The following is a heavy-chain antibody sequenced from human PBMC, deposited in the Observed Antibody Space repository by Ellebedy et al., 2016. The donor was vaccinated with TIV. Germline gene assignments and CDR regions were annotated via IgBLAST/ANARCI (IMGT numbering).Heavy chain of an antibody. CDR3: ARGYYDSSGYTPDWYFDL. Sequence: AASVKVSCKASGYTFTSYYMHWVRQAPGQGLEWMGGIIPIFGTANYAQKFQGRVTITADESTSTAYLELSSLRSEDTAVYFCARGYYDSSGYTPDWYFDLWGRGTLVTVSS. CDR2: IIPIFGTA. J-gene: IGHJ2*01. V-gene: IGHV1-69*13. D-gene: IGHD3-22*01. CDR1: GYTFTSYY.